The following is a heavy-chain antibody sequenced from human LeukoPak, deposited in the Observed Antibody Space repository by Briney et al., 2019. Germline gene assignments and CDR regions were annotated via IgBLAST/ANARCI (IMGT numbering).Heavy chain of an antibody. Sequence: GGSLRLSCAASGFTFSSYWMSWVRQAPGKGLEWVANIKQDGSEKYYVDSVKGRFTISRDNAKNSLYLQMNSQRAEDTAVYYCARAYRDSSGWLDYWGQGTPVTVSS. V-gene: IGHV3-7*01. J-gene: IGHJ4*02. CDR2: IKQDGSEK. D-gene: IGHD6-19*01. CDR1: GFTFSSYW. CDR3: ARAYRDSSGWLDY.